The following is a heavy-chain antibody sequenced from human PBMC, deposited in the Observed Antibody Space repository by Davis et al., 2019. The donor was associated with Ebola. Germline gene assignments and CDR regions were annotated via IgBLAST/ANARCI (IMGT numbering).Heavy chain of an antibody. V-gene: IGHV1-18*01. Sequence: AASVKVSCKASGYTFTSYGITWVRQAPGQGLDWMGWISAYNDNTNYAQKLQGRVTMTTDTSTSTAYMELRSLRSDDTAVYYCARVVGANWFDPWGQGTLVTVSS. CDR3: ARVVGANWFDP. J-gene: IGHJ5*02. D-gene: IGHD1-26*01. CDR2: ISAYNDNT. CDR1: GYTFTSYG.